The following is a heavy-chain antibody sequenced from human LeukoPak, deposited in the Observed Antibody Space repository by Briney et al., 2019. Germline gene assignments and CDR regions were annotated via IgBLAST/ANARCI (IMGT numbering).Heavy chain of an antibody. CDR1: GYTFTAYY. V-gene: IGHV1-2*02. J-gene: IGHJ4*02. CDR3: ARGGRVTTVVTLLDY. Sequence: WASVKVSCTASGYTFTAYYMPWVRQAPGQGLEWMGWINPNSYGTNYAQKFQGRVTMTRDTSISTAYMELSRLRADDTAVYYCARGGRVTTVVTLLDYWGQGTLVTVSS. D-gene: IGHD4-23*01. CDR2: INPNSYGT.